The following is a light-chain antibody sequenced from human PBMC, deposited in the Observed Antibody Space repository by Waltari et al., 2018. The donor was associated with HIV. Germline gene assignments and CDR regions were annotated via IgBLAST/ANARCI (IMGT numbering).Light chain of an antibody. Sequence: QSVLTQPPSASGTPGQRVTISCSGRSSNIGRNTVNWYQQLPGTAPKLLIYSNNQRPSGVPDRFSGSKSGTSASLAISGLQSEDEADYYCAAWDDSLNGYVFGTGTKVNVL. CDR2: SNN. V-gene: IGLV1-44*01. CDR3: AAWDDSLNGYV. CDR1: SSNIGRNT. J-gene: IGLJ1*01.